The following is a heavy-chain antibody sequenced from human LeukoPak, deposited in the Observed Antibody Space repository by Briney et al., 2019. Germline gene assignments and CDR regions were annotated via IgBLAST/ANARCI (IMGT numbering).Heavy chain of an antibody. D-gene: IGHD3-10*01. J-gene: IGHJ4*02. CDR2: IYPGDSDT. V-gene: IGHV5-51*01. CDR3: ARPYGSGSY. Sequence: GESLQISCKGSGSIFTSYWIGWVRQLPGKGREWMGVIYPGDSDTRYSPSFQGQVTISADKSISTAYLQWSSLKASDTAMYYCARPYGSGSYWGQGTLVTVST. CDR1: GSIFTSYW.